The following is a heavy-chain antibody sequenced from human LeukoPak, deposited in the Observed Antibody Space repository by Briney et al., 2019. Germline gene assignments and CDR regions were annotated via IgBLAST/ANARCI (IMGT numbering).Heavy chain of an antibody. Sequence: GGSLRLSCAASGFTFDDYAMHWVRQAPGKGLEWVSGISWNSGSIGYADSVKGRFTISRDNAKNSLYLQMSSLRAEDTALYYCEKAQGAQWLPNFDYWGQGTLVTVSS. J-gene: IGHJ4*02. CDR2: ISWNSGSI. CDR1: GFTFDDYA. D-gene: IGHD6-19*01. CDR3: EKAQGAQWLPNFDY. V-gene: IGHV3-9*01.